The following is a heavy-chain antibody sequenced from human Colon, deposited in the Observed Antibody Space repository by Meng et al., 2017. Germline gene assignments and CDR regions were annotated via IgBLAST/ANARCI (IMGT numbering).Heavy chain of an antibody. CDR2: ISSKGYSYAT. Sequence: GGSLRLSCAASGFTFSGSAMHWVRQASGKGLEWVGRISSKGYSYATAYAESVKGRFTISRDDSKNTAYLQMNSLKTEDTAVYYCSRSYTDDLDYWGQGTLVTVSS. CDR3: SRSYTDDLDY. CDR1: GFTFSGSA. V-gene: IGHV3-73*01. J-gene: IGHJ4*02. D-gene: IGHD3-16*01.